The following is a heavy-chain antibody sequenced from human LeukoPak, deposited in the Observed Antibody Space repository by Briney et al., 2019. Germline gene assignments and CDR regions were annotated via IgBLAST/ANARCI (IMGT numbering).Heavy chain of an antibody. CDR1: GGSFSGYY. V-gene: IGHV4-34*01. Sequence: SETLSLTCAVYGGSFSGYYWSWIRQPPGKGLEWIGEINHSGSTNYNPSLKSRVTISVDTSKNQFSLKLSSVTAADTAVYYCARVLPVAADEYYFDYWGQGTLVTVSS. CDR3: ARVLPVAADEYYFDY. J-gene: IGHJ4*02. D-gene: IGHD6-19*01. CDR2: INHSGST.